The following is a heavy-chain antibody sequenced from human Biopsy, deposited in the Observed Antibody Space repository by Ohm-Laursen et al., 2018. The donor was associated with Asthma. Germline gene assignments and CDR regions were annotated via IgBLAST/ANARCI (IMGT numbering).Heavy chain of an antibody. CDR2: IYYSGRT. CDR3: ARAQDYYDSRGYYRSFDY. CDR1: YGSITSGGYY. Sequence: TLSLTCAVSYGSITSGGYYWTWIRQHPGKGLEWIGSIYYSGRTYYNPSLKSRVSISIDTSKNQFSLKLSSVTAADTAVYYCARAQDYYDSRGYYRSFDYWGQGTLVTVSS. V-gene: IGHV4-31*02. J-gene: IGHJ4*02. D-gene: IGHD3-22*01.